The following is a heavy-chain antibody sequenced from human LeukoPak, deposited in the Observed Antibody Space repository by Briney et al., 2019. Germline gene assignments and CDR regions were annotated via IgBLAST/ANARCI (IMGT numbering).Heavy chain of an antibody. CDR3: ARDNVYYDSSEGLDY. J-gene: IGHJ4*02. CDR1: GFTFSSYW. CDR2: INSDGSST. Sequence: GGSLRLFCAASGFTFSSYWMHWVRQAPGKGLVWVSRINSDGSSTSYADSVKGRFTISRENAKNTLYLQMNSLRAEDTAVYYCARDNVYYDSSEGLDYWGQETLVTVSS. V-gene: IGHV3-74*01. D-gene: IGHD3-22*01.